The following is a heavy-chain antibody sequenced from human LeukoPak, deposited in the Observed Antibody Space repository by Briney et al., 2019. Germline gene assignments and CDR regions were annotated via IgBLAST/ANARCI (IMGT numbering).Heavy chain of an antibody. D-gene: IGHD1-26*01. CDR3: ATSIVGAESLDY. V-gene: IGHV1-69*13. CDR1: GGTFSSYA. Sequence: VASVKVSCKASGGTFSSYAISWVRQAPGQGLEWMGGIIPIFGTANYAQKFQGRVTITADESTSTAYMELSSLRSEDTAVYYCATSIVGAESLDYWGQGTLVTVSS. CDR2: IIPIFGTA. J-gene: IGHJ4*02.